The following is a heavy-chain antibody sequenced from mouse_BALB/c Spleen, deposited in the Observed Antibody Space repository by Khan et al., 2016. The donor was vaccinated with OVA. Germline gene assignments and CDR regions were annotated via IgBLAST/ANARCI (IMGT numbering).Heavy chain of an antibody. J-gene: IGHJ3*01. CDR1: GYTFTNYV. D-gene: IGHD4-1*01. V-gene: IGHV1S136*01. Sequence: VQLQQPGPELVEPGASVKMSCKTSGYTFTNYVLHWVKQRPGQGLEWIAYINPDNADTRYNEIFRGKATLTSDISSTTAYLELSSLTSEDSAVYYCAREASSWDFSFPYWGQGTLVTVSA. CDR2: INPDNADT. CDR3: AREASSWDFSFPY.